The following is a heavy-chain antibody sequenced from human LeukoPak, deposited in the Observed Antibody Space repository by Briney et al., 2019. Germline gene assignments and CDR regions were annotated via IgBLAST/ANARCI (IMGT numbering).Heavy chain of an antibody. V-gene: IGHV4-34*01. Sequence: PSETLSLTCAVYGGSFSGYYWSWIRQPPGKGLEWIGEINHSGSTNYNPSLKSRVTISVDTSKNQFSLKLGSVTAADTAVYYCARVRITIFGVVIRLRGPFDYWGQGTLVTVSS. J-gene: IGHJ4*02. D-gene: IGHD3-3*01. CDR2: INHSGST. CDR1: GGSFSGYY. CDR3: ARVRITIFGVVIRLRGPFDY.